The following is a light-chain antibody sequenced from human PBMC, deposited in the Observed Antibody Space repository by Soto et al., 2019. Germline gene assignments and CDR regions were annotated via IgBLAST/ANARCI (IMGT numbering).Light chain of an antibody. CDR2: DAS. V-gene: IGKV1-33*01. Sequence: DIQMTQSPSSLSASVGDRVTITCQASQNINNYLNWYQQKPGRAPKLLIYDASNLEAGVPSRFRGSGSGTDFTLTISSLEPEDFAVYYCQQRSKWVTFGRGTKVDIK. J-gene: IGKJ4*01. CDR1: QNINNY. CDR3: QQRSKWVT.